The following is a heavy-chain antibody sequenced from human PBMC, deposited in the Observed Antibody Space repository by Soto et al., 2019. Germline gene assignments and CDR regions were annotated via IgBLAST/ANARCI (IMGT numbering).Heavy chain of an antibody. D-gene: IGHD2-21*02. V-gene: IGHV3-21*01. J-gene: IGHJ6*02. CDR1: GFTFSSYS. CDR3: ARGCGGDCYSQYYYYYGMDV. CDR2: ISSSSSYI. Sequence: GGSLRLSCAASGFTFSSYSMNWVRQAPGKGLECVSSISSSSSYIYYADSVKGRFTISRDNAKNSLYLQMNSLRAEDTAVYFCARGCGGDCYSQYYYYYGMDVWGQGTTVTVSS.